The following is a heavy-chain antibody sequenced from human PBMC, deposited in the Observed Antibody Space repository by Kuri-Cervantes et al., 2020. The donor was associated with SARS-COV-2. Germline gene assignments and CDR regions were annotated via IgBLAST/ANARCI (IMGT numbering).Heavy chain of an antibody. V-gene: IGHV3-9*03. CDR1: GFTFDDYA. Sequence: GGSLRLSCAAPGFTFDDYAMHWVRQAPGKGLEWVSGISWNSGSIGYADSVKGRFTISRDNAKNSLYLQMNSLRAEDMALYYCAKDTKSYDFWSGGFDYWGQGTLVTVSS. J-gene: IGHJ4*02. CDR3: AKDTKSYDFWSGGFDY. D-gene: IGHD3-3*01. CDR2: ISWNSGSI.